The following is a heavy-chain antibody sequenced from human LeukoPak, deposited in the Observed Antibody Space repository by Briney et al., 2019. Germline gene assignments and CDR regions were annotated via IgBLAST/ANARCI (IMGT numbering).Heavy chain of an antibody. CDR1: GFTFSSYW. CDR3: ARSMVRGGYAFDI. Sequence: GGSLRLSCAASGFTFSSYWMAWVRQAPGKGLEWVGNINQDGSGKNYVDSVKGRLTISRDNAQNSLYLQMNSLRDEDTAVYYCARSMVRGGYAFDIWGQGTMVTVSS. V-gene: IGHV3-7*02. CDR2: INQDGSGK. D-gene: IGHD3-10*01. J-gene: IGHJ3*02.